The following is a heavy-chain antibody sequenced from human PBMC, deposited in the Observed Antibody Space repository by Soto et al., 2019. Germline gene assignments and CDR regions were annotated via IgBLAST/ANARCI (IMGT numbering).Heavy chain of an antibody. D-gene: IGHD6-19*01. V-gene: IGHV4-34*01. J-gene: IGHJ6*02. CDR2: INHSGVT. CDR3: ARFSGSYYCAMDV. Sequence: SETLSLTCAVYGGSFSGYYWSWIRQPPGKGLEWIGEINHSGVTNYKPSLKRRVTISVDTSKNQFSLQLKSVTAADTALYYCARFSGSYYCAMDVWGQGSTVTVSS. CDR1: GGSFSGYY.